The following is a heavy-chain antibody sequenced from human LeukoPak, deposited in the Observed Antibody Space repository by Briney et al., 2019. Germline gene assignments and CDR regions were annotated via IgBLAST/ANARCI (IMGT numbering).Heavy chain of an antibody. CDR3: ARSGGEYYDILTGYYPFDY. CDR2: IYYSGST. V-gene: IGHV4-30-4*01. J-gene: IGHJ4*02. CDR1: GGSISSGDYY. Sequence: SETLCLTCTVSGGSISSGDYYWSWIRQPPGKGLEWIGYIYYSGSTYYNPSLKSRVTISVDTSKNQFSLKLSSVTAADTAVYYCARSGGEYYDILTGYYPFDYWGQGTLVTVSS. D-gene: IGHD3-9*01.